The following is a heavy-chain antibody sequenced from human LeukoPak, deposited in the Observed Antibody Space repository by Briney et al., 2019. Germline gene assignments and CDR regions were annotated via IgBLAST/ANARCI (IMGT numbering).Heavy chain of an antibody. Sequence: SETLSLTCTVSGGSISSSSYYWAWLRQPPGKGLEWIGFIYYSGSTYYNPSLKSRVTISADTSKSQFSLKLSSVTAADTAVYYCARRNSGSSYGYFDFWGQGTLVTVSS. J-gene: IGHJ4*02. CDR1: GGSISSSSYY. D-gene: IGHD1-26*01. V-gene: IGHV4-39*01. CDR2: IYYSGST. CDR3: ARRNSGSSYGYFDF.